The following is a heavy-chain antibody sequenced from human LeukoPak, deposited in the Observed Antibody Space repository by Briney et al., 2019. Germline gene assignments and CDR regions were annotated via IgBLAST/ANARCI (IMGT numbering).Heavy chain of an antibody. V-gene: IGHV3-48*02. CDR2: ISSSSSTI. J-gene: IGHJ4*02. CDR1: GFTFSSYS. CDR3: ARASPYSSGALGVDY. D-gene: IGHD6-19*01. Sequence: GGSLRLSCAAPGFTFSSYSMNWVRQAPGKGLEWVSYISSSSSTIYYADSVKGRFTISRDNAKNSLYLQMNSLRDEDTAVYYCARASPYSSGALGVDYWGQGTLVTVSS.